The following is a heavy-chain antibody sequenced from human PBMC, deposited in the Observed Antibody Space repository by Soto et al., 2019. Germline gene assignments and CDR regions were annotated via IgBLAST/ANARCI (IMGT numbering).Heavy chain of an antibody. D-gene: IGHD3-16*01. V-gene: IGHV4-34*01. CDR3: ARLWGDYEDAFDI. J-gene: IGHJ3*02. CDR1: GGSFSGYY. CDR2: INHSGST. Sequence: SETLSLTCAVYGGSFSGYYWSWIRQPPGKGLEWIGEINHSGSTNYNPSLKSRVTISVDTSKNQFSLKLSSVTAADTAVYYCARLWGDYEDAFDIWGQGTMVTVSS.